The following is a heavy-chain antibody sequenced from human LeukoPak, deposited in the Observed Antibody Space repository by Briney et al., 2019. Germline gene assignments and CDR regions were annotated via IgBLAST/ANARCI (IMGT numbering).Heavy chain of an antibody. D-gene: IGHD3-22*01. CDR1: GGSFSGYY. Sequence: SETLSLTCAVYGGSFSGYYWSWIRQPPGKGLEWIGEINHSGSTNYNPSLKSRVTISVDTSKNQVSLKLSSVTAADTAVYYCARVSWDYYDSSGFFDYWGQGTLVTVSS. CDR3: ARVSWDYYDSSGFFDY. J-gene: IGHJ4*02. V-gene: IGHV4-34*01. CDR2: INHSGST.